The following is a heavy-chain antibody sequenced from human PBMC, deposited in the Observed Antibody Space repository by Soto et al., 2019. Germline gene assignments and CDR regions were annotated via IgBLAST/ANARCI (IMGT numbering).Heavy chain of an antibody. Sequence: GGSLRLSCAASGFTFDDYGMSWVRQAPGKGLEWVSGINWNGGSTGYADSVKGRFTISRDNAKNSLYLQMNSLRAEDTALYHCARSYSGYDFDAFDIWGQGTMVTVSS. CDR2: INWNGGST. CDR3: ARSYSGYDFDAFDI. J-gene: IGHJ3*02. V-gene: IGHV3-20*01. D-gene: IGHD5-12*01. CDR1: GFTFDDYG.